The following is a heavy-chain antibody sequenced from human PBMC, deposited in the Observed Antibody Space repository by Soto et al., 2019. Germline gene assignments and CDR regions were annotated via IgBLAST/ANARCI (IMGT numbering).Heavy chain of an antibody. CDR3: AREWDSSSSVGFDY. CDR2: ISYDGSNK. CDR1: GFTFSSYA. J-gene: IGHJ4*02. V-gene: IGHV3-30-3*01. Sequence: VQLVESGGGVVQPGRSLRLSCAASGFTFSSYAMHWVRQAPGKGLEWVAVISYDGSNKYYADSVKGRFTISRDNSKNTLYLQMNSLRAEDTAVYYCAREWDSSSSVGFDYWGQGTLVTVSS. D-gene: IGHD6-6*01.